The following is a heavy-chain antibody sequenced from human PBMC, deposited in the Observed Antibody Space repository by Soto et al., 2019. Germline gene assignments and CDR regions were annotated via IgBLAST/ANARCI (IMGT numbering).Heavy chain of an antibody. CDR3: ARVGGSSSSERNYGMDV. CDR2: IYYSGST. D-gene: IGHD6-6*01. Sequence: CSRIRRQPRKGLEWIGYIYYSGSTNYNPSLKSRVTISVDTSKNQFSLKLSSVTAADTAVYYCARVGGSSSSERNYGMDVWGQGTTVTVS. J-gene: IGHJ6*02. V-gene: IGHV4-59*01.